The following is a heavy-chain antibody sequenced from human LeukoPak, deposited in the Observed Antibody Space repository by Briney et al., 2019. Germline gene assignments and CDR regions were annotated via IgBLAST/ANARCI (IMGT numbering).Heavy chain of an antibody. CDR2: ISSSSNYI. J-gene: IGHJ4*02. V-gene: IGHV3-21*01. CDR3: ARGGAVAGNNYFDY. Sequence: GGSLRLSCAASEFTFSSYNMNWVRQAPGKGLEWVSSISSSSNYIYYADSVKGRFTISRENAKNSLYLQINSLRAEDTAVYYCARGGAVAGNNYFDYWGQGTLVTVSS. D-gene: IGHD6-19*01. CDR1: EFTFSSYN.